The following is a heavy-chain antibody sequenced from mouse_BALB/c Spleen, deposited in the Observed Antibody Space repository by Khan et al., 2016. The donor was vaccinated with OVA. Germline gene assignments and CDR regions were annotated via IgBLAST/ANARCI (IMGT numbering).Heavy chain of an antibody. J-gene: IGHJ3*01. Sequence: QVQLKQSGPGLVAPSQSLSITCTVSGFSFTGFGINWVRQPPGKGLVWLGMIWGDGSTDYNSVLQSRLSISKDNPTSQVFLKMYSLQTDDTATYYCTKELRLWGIAYWGQGTMVTVSA. V-gene: IGHV2-6-7*01. CDR2: IWGDGST. CDR1: GFSFTGFG. CDR3: TKELRLWGIAY. D-gene: IGHD1-2*01.